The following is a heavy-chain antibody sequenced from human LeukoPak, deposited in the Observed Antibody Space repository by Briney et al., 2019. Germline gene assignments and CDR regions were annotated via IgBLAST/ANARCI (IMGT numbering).Heavy chain of an antibody. D-gene: IGHD1-26*01. V-gene: IGHV3-33*01. CDR3: ARGGSYGAYLDY. J-gene: IGHJ4*02. CDR2: IWYDGSKG. CDR1: GFSFSSYN. Sequence: GRSLRLSCAASGFSFSSYNMHWVRQAPGQGLEWVAVIWYDGSKGFYADSLKGRFTISRDNSKNTLFLQMNSLRAEDTAVYYCARGGSYGAYLDYWGQGALVIVSS.